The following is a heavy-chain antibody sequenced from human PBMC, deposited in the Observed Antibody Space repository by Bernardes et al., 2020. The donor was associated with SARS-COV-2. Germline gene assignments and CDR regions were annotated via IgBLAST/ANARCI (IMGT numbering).Heavy chain of an antibody. V-gene: IGHV3-23*01. D-gene: IGHD2-21*01. CDR2: ISGSGDST. J-gene: IGHJ5*02. CDR1: GFTFSTYA. CDR3: AKRSRDGYNLNH. Sequence: GGSLRLSCAASGFTFSTYAMNWVRQAPGKGLEWVSGISGSGDSTYYADSVKGRFTISRDNSKNTLYLQMNSLRAEDTAVYYCAKRSRDGYNLNHWGQGTLVTVSS.